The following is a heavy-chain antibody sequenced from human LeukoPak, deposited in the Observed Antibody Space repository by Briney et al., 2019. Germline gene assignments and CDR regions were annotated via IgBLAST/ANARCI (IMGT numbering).Heavy chain of an antibody. V-gene: IGHV3-74*01. CDR1: GFIFSNYW. CDR2: INSDGSDT. J-gene: IGHJ4*02. D-gene: IGHD3-16*01. Sequence: GGSLRLSCAASGFIFSNYWMYWVRQAPGKGLVWVSRINSDGSDTTYADSVKGRFTIPRDNPKNTLYLQMNSLRAEDTAVYYCARIRGGYYSDYWGQGTLVIVSS. CDR3: ARIRGGYYSDY.